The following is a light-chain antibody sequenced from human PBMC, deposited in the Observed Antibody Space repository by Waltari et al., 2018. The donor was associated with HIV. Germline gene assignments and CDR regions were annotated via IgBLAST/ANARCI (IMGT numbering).Light chain of an antibody. Sequence: QSVLTQPPSASGTPGQRVTISCSGSSSNIGSKYVYWYQKLPGSAPKLLIIGNNQRPSGVPDRSSGSKSGTSSSLASSGLRSEDEADYYCAAWDDTLSVLFGGGTKLTVL. J-gene: IGLJ2*01. CDR3: AAWDDTLSVL. CDR1: SSNIGSKY. CDR2: GNN. V-gene: IGLV1-47*01.